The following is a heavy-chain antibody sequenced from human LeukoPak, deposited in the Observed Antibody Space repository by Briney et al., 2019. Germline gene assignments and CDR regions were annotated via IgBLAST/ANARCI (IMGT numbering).Heavy chain of an antibody. CDR2: INPSGGST. CDR3: ARGLRDSLTGNDVLDM. D-gene: IGHD3-9*01. V-gene: IGHV1-46*01. CDR1: GYTFTSYY. Sequence: ASVKVSCKASGYTFTSYYMHWVRQAPGQGLEWMGIINPSGGSTSYAQKFQGRVIMTRDASITTAYMELRSLRSEDTALYFCARGLRDSLTGNDVLDMWGLGTMVIVSS. J-gene: IGHJ3*02.